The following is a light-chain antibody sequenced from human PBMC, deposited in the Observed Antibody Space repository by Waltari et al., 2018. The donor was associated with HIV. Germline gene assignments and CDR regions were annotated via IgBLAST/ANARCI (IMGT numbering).Light chain of an antibody. V-gene: IGKV1-27*01. CDR3: QRYNDVPVI. CDR1: QEIGVY. J-gene: IGKJ5*01. Sequence: DIQMTQFPSSLSAPVGDRVTITCRASQEIGVYFGWYQQKGGKPPKLLIYATSNLQSGVPSRFRGDGTGTDFTLTISSLQPEDVGTYYCQRYNDVPVIFGQGTRLEIK. CDR2: ATS.